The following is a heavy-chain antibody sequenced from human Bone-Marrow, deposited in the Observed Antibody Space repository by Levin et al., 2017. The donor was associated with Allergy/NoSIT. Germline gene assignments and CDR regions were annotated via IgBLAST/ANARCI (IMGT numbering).Heavy chain of an antibody. CDR2: IDPSDSYT. V-gene: IGHV5-10-1*01. Sequence: PGGSLRLSCKASGYRFTSHWISWVRQKPGKALEWMGTIDPSDSYTNYSPSFQGPVTFSADKSITTAYLQWTSLKASDTAIYYCARSPHGSGTYVDWGQGTLVTVSS. CDR3: ARSPHGSGTYVD. D-gene: IGHD3-10*01. J-gene: IGHJ4*02. CDR1: GYRFTSHW.